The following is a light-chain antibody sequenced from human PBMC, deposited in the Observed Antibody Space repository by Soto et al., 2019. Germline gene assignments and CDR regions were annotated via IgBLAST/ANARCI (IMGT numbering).Light chain of an antibody. Sequence: QSALTQPPSASGSPGQSVTISCTGTSNDIGLYNFVSWYQQHPGKAPKLTIHDVSQRPSGVPDRFSGSKSGNTASLTVSGLQAEDEAYYYCCAYAGFNQVVFGGGTKLTVL. CDR2: DVS. CDR3: CAYAGFNQVV. J-gene: IGLJ3*02. CDR1: SNDIGLYNF. V-gene: IGLV2-8*01.